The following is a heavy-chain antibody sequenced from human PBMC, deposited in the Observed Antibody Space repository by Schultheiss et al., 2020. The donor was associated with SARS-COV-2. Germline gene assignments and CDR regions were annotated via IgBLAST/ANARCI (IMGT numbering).Heavy chain of an antibody. Sequence: GGSLRLSCAASGFTFSSYAMSWVRQAPGKGLEWVSVVGGSGGRTYYADSVTGRFTISRDNSKNTLYLEMNSLRGEDTAVYYCARDVYDTSGYDLIYYYYGMDVWGQGTTVTVSS. CDR1: GFTFSSYA. V-gene: IGHV3-23*01. CDR2: VGGSGGRT. CDR3: ARDVYDTSGYDLIYYYYGMDV. J-gene: IGHJ6*02. D-gene: IGHD3-22*01.